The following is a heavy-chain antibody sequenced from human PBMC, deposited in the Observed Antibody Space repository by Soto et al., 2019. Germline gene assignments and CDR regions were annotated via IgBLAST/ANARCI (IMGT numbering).Heavy chain of an antibody. J-gene: IGHJ4*02. D-gene: IGHD6-19*01. CDR3: AKSPLRGLDQEGH. Sequence: EVQLLESGGDLAQSGGSLRLSCVASGFTFSNHAMSWVRQAPGKGLEWVSTTGTSGRTRYYADSVKGRFTISRDNSRNTLFLQMNSLRVEDTAVYFCAKSPLRGLDQEGHWGQGTLVTVSS. CDR2: TGTSGRTR. CDR1: GFTFSNHA. V-gene: IGHV3-23*01.